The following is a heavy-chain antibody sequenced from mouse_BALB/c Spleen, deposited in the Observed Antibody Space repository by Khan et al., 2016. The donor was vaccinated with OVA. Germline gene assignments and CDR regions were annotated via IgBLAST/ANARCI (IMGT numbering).Heavy chain of an antibody. V-gene: IGHV1S56*01. D-gene: IGHD2-2*01. J-gene: IGHJ3*01. CDR2: IYPGNVSP. CDR1: GYTFTSYY. CDR3: ARAGYGSFAY. Sequence: QVQLQQPGPELVKPGASVRISCKASGYTFTSYYIHWVKQRPGQGLEWIGWIYPGNVSPKYNERFKGKATLPEDKSSSTAYMQLSSLTAEDSAVYFVARAGYGSFAYWGQGTLVTVSA.